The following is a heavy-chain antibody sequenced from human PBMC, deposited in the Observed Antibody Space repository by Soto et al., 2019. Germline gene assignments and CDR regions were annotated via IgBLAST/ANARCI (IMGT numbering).Heavy chain of an antibody. CDR1: GGTFSSYA. CDR2: IIPIFGTA. D-gene: IGHD3-22*01. Sequence: SVKVSCKASGGTFSSYAISWGRQAPGQGLEWMGGIIPIFGTANYAQKFQGRVTITADESTSTAYMELSSLRSEDTAVYYCARYANYYDSSGYYNPARYYYYGIDVWGQGTTVTVSS. V-gene: IGHV1-69*13. CDR3: ARYANYYDSSGYYNPARYYYYGIDV. J-gene: IGHJ6*02.